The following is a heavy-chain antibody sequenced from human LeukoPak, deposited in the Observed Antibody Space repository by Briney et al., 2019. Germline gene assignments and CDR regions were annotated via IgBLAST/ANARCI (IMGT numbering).Heavy chain of an antibody. J-gene: IGHJ4*02. CDR3: ARPTIAAAGNFEY. CDR2: ISSFSNFR. Sequence: GGSLRLSCAASGFTFSDYYMSWIRQAPGKGLEWVSHISSFSNFRSYADSVKGRFTVSRDNAKNSLYLQVNSLRAEDTAVYYCARPTIAAAGNFEYWGQGTLVTVSS. D-gene: IGHD6-13*01. CDR1: GFTFSDYY. V-gene: IGHV3-11*03.